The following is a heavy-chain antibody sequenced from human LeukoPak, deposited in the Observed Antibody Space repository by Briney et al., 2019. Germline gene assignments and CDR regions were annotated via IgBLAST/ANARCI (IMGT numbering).Heavy chain of an antibody. CDR2: INPSGGST. CDR1: GYTFTSYY. CDR3: ARDPKLIAVAGQKDY. Sequence: ASVKVSCKASGYTFTSYYMHWVRQAPGQGLEWMGIINPSGGSTSYAQKFQGRVTMTRDTSTSTVYMELSSLRSEDTAVYYCARDPKLIAVAGQKDYWGREPWSPSPQ. V-gene: IGHV1-46*01. D-gene: IGHD6-19*01. J-gene: IGHJ4*02.